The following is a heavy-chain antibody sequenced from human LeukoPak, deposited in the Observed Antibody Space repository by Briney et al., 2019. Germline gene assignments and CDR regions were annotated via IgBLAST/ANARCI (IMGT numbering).Heavy chain of an antibody. Sequence: SVKVSCKASGGTFSSYAISWVRQAPGQGREWMGGIIPIFGTANYAQKFQGRVTITADESTSTAYMELSSLRSEDTAVYYCARVFTMVRGAFDPWGQGTLVTVSS. V-gene: IGHV1-69*01. J-gene: IGHJ5*02. CDR2: IIPIFGTA. CDR1: GGTFSSYA. CDR3: ARVFTMVRGAFDP. D-gene: IGHD3-10*01.